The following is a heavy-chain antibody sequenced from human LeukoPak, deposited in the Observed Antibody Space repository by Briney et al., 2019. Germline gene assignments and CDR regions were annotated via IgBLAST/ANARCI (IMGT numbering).Heavy chain of an antibody. CDR2: MNPNSGNT. CDR3: ARVDTAMVRGYNWFDP. V-gene: IGHV1-8*03. Sequence: ASVKVSCKASGYTFTSYGISWVRQATGQGLEWMGWMNPNSGNTGYAQKFQGRVTITRNTSISTAYMELSSLRSEDTAVYYCARVDTAMVRGYNWFDPWGQGTLVTVSS. CDR1: GYTFTSYG. D-gene: IGHD5-18*01. J-gene: IGHJ5*02.